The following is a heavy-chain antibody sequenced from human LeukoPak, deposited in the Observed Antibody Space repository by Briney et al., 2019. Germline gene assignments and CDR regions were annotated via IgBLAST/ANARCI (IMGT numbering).Heavy chain of an antibody. V-gene: IGHV3-21*01. CDR2: ISSSSSYI. CDR1: GFTFSSYS. CDR3: ARGSDYGDYDFDY. J-gene: IGHJ4*02. D-gene: IGHD4-17*01. Sequence: GGSLRLSCAASGFTFSSYSMNWVRQAPGKGLEWVSSISSSSSYIYYADSVKGRFTISRDNAKNSLYLQMNSLRAEDTAVHYCARGSDYGDYDFDYWGQGTLVTVSS.